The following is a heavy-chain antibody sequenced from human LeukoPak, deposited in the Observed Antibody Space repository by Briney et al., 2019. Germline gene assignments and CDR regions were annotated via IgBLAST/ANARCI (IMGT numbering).Heavy chain of an antibody. CDR1: GFSFSSYG. D-gene: IGHD5-24*01. CDR3: AKSGYNRFDY. Sequence: GGSLRLSCAASGFSFSSYGMHWLRQAPGKGLEWVSSISGSGSGGSTYYADSVKGRFTISRDNSKNTLYLQMNSLRAEDTAVYYCAKSGYNRFDYWGQGTLVTVSS. J-gene: IGHJ4*02. CDR2: ISGSGSGGST. V-gene: IGHV3-23*01.